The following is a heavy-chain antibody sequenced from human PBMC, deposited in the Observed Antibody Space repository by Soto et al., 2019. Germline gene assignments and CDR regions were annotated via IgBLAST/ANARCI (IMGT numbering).Heavy chain of an antibody. CDR3: AKAREEFAYGDSTLNWYYYIDV. V-gene: IGHV1-58*02. J-gene: IGHJ6*03. CDR2: IVVGSGNT. D-gene: IGHD4-17*01. Sequence: GASVKVSCKASGFTFTSSAMQWVRQARGQRLEWIGWIVVGSGNTNYAQKFQERVTITRDMSTSTAYMELSSLRSEDTAVYYCAKAREEFAYGDSTLNWYYYIDVWGKGTTVTVSS. CDR1: GFTFTSSA.